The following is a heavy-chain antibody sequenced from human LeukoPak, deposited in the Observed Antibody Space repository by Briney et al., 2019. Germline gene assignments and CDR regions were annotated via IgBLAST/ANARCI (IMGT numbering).Heavy chain of an antibody. J-gene: IGHJ4*02. CDR1: GFTFSSYA. Sequence: GGSLRLSCAASGFTFSSYAMHWVRQAPGKGLEYVSAISSDGATPYYANSVKGRFTISRDNSKNTLYPQMGSLRAEDTAVYYCTRRYCTSTTCSHFDYWGQGTLVTVSS. CDR3: TRRYCTSTTCSHFDY. D-gene: IGHD2-2*01. V-gene: IGHV3-64*01. CDR2: ISSDGATP.